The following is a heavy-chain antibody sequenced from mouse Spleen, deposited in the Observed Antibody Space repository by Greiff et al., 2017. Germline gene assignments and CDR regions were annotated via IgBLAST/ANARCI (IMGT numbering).Heavy chain of an antibody. CDR3: ARGAYGSSSFAY. J-gene: IGHJ3*01. D-gene: IGHD1-1*01. V-gene: IGHV1-4*01. Sequence: QVQLQQSGAELARPGASVKMSCKASGYTFTSYTMHWVKQRPGQGLEWIGYINPSSGYTKYNQKFKDKATLTADKSSSTAYMRLSSLTSEDSAVYYCARGAYGSSSFAYWGQGTLVTVSA. CDR2: INPSSGYT. CDR1: GYTFTSYT.